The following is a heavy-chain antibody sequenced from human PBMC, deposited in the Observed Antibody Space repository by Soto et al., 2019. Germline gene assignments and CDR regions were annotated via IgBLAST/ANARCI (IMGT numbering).Heavy chain of an antibody. Sequence: ESGGGVVQPGRSLRLSCAASGFTFSIFAMHWVRQAPGKGREWVAIIWHDGTNKHYVDSVKGRFTISRDNSKNTLYLQMNSRRAEDTAVYYCARDRGYGESLDPWGQGTLVSVSS. J-gene: IGHJ5*02. D-gene: IGHD4-17*01. CDR2: IWHDGTNK. V-gene: IGHV3-33*01. CDR3: ARDRGYGESLDP. CDR1: GFTFSIFA.